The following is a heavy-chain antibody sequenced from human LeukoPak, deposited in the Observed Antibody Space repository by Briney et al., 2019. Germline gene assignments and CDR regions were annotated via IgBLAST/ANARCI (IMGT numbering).Heavy chain of an antibody. J-gene: IGHJ3*02. D-gene: IGHD3-16*01. CDR2: ISSSSTII. CDR3: GASRQYVGAFDI. V-gene: IGHV3-48*03. CDR1: GFTFSSYE. Sequence: GGSARLSCAASGFTFSSYELYWVRQAPGKGLEWISYISSSSTIIKYADSVRGRFTISRDDARESLYLQMSSLRADDTAIYYCGASRQYVGAFDIWGQETLVTVSS.